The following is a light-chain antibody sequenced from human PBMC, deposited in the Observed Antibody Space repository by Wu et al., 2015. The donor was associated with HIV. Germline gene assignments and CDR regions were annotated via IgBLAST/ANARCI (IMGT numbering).Light chain of an antibody. J-gene: IGKJ1*01. CDR2: GVS. CDR3: QKYNTAPWT. V-gene: IGKV1-13*02. Sequence: AIQLTQSPSSLSASVGDRLTITCRTSQGVSNDLAWYQQKPGKAPKLLIYGVSALESGVPSRFSGSGFGAEFTLTISSLQPEDVATYYCQKYNTAPWTFGQGTKVE. CDR1: QGVSND.